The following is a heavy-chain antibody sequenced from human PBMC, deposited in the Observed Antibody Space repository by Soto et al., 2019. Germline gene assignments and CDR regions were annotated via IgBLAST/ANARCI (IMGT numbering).Heavy chain of an antibody. D-gene: IGHD2-21*02. Sequence: GASVKVSCKASGYTFTGYYMHWVRQAPGQGIEWMGRISPISGGTNYAQKFQGSVTMTWDTSLNTAYMELSSPISEDTAVYYCAKPPGCIRDCDYFDLWGQGTLVTVSS. V-gene: IGHV1-2*02. CDR2: ISPISGGT. CDR1: GYTFTGYY. J-gene: IGHJ5*02. CDR3: AKPPGCIRDCDYFDL.